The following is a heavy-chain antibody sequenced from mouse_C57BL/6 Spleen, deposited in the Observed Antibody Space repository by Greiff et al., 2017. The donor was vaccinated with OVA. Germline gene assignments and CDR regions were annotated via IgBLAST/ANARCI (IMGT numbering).Heavy chain of an antibody. V-gene: IGHV1-69*01. CDR1: GYTFTSYW. D-gene: IGHD1-1*01. CDR3: AKGDYGSSPYYYAMDY. CDR2: IDPSDSYT. Sequence: VQLQQPGAELVMPGASVKLSCKASGYTFTSYWMHWVKQRPGPGLEWIGEIDPSDSYTNYNQKFKGKSTLTVDKSSSTAYMQLSSLTSEDSAVYYCAKGDYGSSPYYYAMDYWGQGTSVTVSS. J-gene: IGHJ4*01.